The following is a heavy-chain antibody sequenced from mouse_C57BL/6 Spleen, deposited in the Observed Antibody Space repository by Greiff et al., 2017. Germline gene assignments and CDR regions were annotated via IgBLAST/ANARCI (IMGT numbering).Heavy chain of an antibody. J-gene: IGHJ4*01. D-gene: IGHD1-1*01. CDR2: ISYDGSN. CDR1: GYSITSGYY. CDR3: ARDPDYYGSPYYAMDY. Sequence: VQLQQSGPGLVKPSQSLSLTCSVTGYSITSGYYWNWIRQFPGNKLEWMGYISYDGSNNYNPSLKNRISITRDTSKNQFFLKLNSVTTEDTATYYCARDPDYYGSPYYAMDYWGQGTSGTVSS. V-gene: IGHV3-6*01.